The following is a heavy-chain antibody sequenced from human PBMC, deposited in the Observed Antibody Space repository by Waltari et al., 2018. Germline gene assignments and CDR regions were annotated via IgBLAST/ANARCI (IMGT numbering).Heavy chain of an antibody. CDR2: IIPIFGTA. Sequence: QVQLLQPGAEVKKPASSVKVSCKASGGTFSSYAISWVRQAPGQGLEWMGGIIPIFGTANYAQKFQGRVTIPADESTSTAYMELSSLRSEDTAVYYCARDRGTTVTTNYYYGMDVWGQGTTVTVSS. CDR1: GGTFSSYA. V-gene: IGHV1-69*13. J-gene: IGHJ6*02. CDR3: ARDRGTTVTTNYYYGMDV. D-gene: IGHD4-17*01.